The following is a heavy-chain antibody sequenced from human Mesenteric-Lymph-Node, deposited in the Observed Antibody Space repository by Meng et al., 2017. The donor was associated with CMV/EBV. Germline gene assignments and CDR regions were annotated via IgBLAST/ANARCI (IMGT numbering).Heavy chain of an antibody. CDR1: DGSISSGIYS. CDR3: ARRPEYSSGFYRWDL. CDR2: IHYTGNT. V-gene: IGHV4-39*01. J-gene: IGHJ5*02. Sequence: DGSISSGIYSWGWIRQPPGRGLEWIASIHYTGNTYYHSSLKSRVTISVDTSNNQFSLKLSSVTATDTAVYYCARRPEYSSGFYRWDLWGQGTLVTVSS. D-gene: IGHD6-19*01.